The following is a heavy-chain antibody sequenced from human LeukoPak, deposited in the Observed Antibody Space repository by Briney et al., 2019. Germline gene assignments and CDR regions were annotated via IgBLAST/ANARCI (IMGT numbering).Heavy chain of an antibody. CDR2: IYYSGST. CDR1: GGSISSYY. Sequence: SETLSLTCTVSGGSISSYYWSWIRQPPGKGLEWIGYIYYSGSTNYNPSLKSRVTISVDTSKNQFSLKLSSVTAADTAVYYCARHGIRGVDYWGQGALVTVSS. CDR3: ARHGIRGVDY. V-gene: IGHV4-59*08. J-gene: IGHJ4*02. D-gene: IGHD1-26*01.